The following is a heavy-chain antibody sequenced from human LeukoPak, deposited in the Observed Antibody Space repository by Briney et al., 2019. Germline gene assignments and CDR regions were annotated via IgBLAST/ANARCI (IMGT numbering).Heavy chain of an antibody. CDR1: GGTFSSYA. CDR2: IIPIFGTA. D-gene: IGHD6-6*01. Sequence: GSSVKVSCKASGGTFSSYAISWVRQAPGQGLEWMGGIIPIFGTANYAQKFQGRVTITTDESTSTAYMELNSLRAEDTAIYYCARGPYTSSSHFDSWGEGVQVTVSS. CDR3: ARGPYTSSSHFDS. V-gene: IGHV1-69*05. J-gene: IGHJ4*02.